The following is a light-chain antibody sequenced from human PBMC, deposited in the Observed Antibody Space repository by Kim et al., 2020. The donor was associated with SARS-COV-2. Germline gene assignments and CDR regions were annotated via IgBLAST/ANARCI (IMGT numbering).Light chain of an antibody. CDR2: DVS. CDR1: NSDVGGYNY. J-gene: IGLJ1*01. V-gene: IGLV2-14*01. Sequence: QSALTQPASVSGSPGQSITISCTGTNSDVGGYNYVSWYQQDPGKAPKLMIYDVSKRPSGVSDRFSGSKSGNTASLTISGLQAEDETDYYCSSYASTGTVFGTGTKVTV. CDR3: SSYASTGTV.